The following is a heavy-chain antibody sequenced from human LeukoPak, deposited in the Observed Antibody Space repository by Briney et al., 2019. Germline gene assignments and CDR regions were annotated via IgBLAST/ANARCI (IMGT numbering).Heavy chain of an antibody. Sequence: PGGSLRLSCAASGFTFSIYRMSWVRQAPGKGLEWVSTISGSGGSTYYADSVKGRFTISRDNSKNTLYLQMNSLRAEDTAVYYCAKGSDYYGSGSYYNSNWFDPWGQGTLVTVSS. V-gene: IGHV3-23*01. J-gene: IGHJ5*02. CDR1: GFTFSIYR. CDR2: ISGSGGST. D-gene: IGHD3-10*01. CDR3: AKGSDYYGSGSYYNSNWFDP.